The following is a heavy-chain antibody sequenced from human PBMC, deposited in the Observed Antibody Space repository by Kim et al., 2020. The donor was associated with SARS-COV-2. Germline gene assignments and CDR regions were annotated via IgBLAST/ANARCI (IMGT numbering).Heavy chain of an antibody. J-gene: IGHJ4*02. Sequence: GGSLRLSCTASGFTFRTYWMHWVRQAPGKGLVWVSXINIDXTTTXYAXSVKXRFXXSRDNAMNTLYLQXNSLRAXXXAIYYCXRXXLRTSCPSDFWXQGT. CDR3: XRXXLRTSCPSDF. CDR2: INIDXTTT. V-gene: IGHV3-74*01. CDR1: GFTFRTYW. D-gene: IGHD2-2*01.